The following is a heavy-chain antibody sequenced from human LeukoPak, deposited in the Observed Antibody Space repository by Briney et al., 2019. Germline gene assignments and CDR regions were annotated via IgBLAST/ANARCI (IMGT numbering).Heavy chain of an antibody. D-gene: IGHD3-3*01. CDR1: GGSFSGYY. CDR3: ARRRYYDFWSVHWYFDL. CDR2: INHSGST. V-gene: IGHV4-34*01. J-gene: IGHJ2*01. Sequence: SETLSLTCAVYGGSFSGYYWSWIRQPPGKGLEWIGEINHSGSTNYNPSLKSRVTISVDTSKNQFSLKPSSVTAADTAVYYCARRRYYDFWSVHWYFDLWGRGTLATVSS.